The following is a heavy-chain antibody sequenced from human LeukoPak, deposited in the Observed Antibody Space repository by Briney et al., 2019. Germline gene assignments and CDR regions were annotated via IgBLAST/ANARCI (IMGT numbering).Heavy chain of an antibody. V-gene: IGHV3-23*01. CDR2: ISGNGGST. Sequence: GGSLRLSCAASGFTFSTYGMSWVRQAPGKGLEWVSAISGNGGSTYYADSVKGRFTISRDNSKNSLYLQMNSLRAEDTAVYYCARDRTDNGAYCSGGSCSHYYYYYYMDVWGKGTTVTVSS. J-gene: IGHJ6*03. D-gene: IGHD2-15*01. CDR3: ARDRTDNGAYCSGGSCSHYYYYYYMDV. CDR1: GFTFSTYG.